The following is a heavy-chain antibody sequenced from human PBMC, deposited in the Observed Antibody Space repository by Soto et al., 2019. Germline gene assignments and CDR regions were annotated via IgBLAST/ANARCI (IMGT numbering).Heavy chain of an antibody. CDR2: INPSGGST. V-gene: IGHV1-46*01. D-gene: IGHD3-3*01. J-gene: IGHJ6*02. CDR1: GYTFTSYY. CDR3: ARGAEYYGFLRGYYTEVYDDYGIDF. Sequence: GASVKVSCKASGYTFTSYYMHWVRQAPGQGLEWMGIINPSGGSTSYAQKFQGRVTMTRDTSTSTVYMELSSLRSEATAVNYCARGAEYYGFLRGYYTEVYDDYGIDFWGQGTTVTVSS.